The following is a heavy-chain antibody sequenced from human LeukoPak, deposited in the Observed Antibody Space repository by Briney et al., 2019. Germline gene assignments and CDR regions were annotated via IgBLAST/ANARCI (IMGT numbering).Heavy chain of an antibody. CDR3: ARGVRITIFGVVIGSWFDP. CDR2: IYYSGST. CDR1: GYSISSGYY. V-gene: IGHV4-38-2*02. Sequence: SETLSLICTVSGYSISSGYYWGWIRQPPGKGLEWIGSIYYSGSTYYNPSLKSRVTISVDTSKNQFSLKLSSVTAADTAVYYCARGVRITIFGVVIGSWFDPWGQGTLVTVSS. J-gene: IGHJ5*02. D-gene: IGHD3-3*01.